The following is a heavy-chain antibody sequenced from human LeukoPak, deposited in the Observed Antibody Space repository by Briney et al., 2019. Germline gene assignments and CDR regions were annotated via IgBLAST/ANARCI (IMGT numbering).Heavy chain of an antibody. CDR3: VKDLSVYSSSPFHY. J-gene: IGHJ4*02. CDR2: ISGGDGST. CDR1: GFTFSSYA. V-gene: IGHV3-23*01. Sequence: GESLSLSCAASGFTFSSYAMSWVRQAPGKGLEWVSTISGGDGSTHYADSVKGRFTISRDNCKNTLYLQMNSLRAEDTAVYYCVKDLSVYSSSPFHYWGQGTLVTVSS. D-gene: IGHD6-13*01.